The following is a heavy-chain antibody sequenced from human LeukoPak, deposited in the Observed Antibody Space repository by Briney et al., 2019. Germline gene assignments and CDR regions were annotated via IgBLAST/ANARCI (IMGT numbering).Heavy chain of an antibody. CDR2: TSYDGRDK. Sequence: GGSLRLSCAASGFTFSSYGMQWVRQAPGKGLEWVAITSYDGRDKFYEDSVKGRFTISRDNSKNTLYLQMNNLRAEDTAVYYCAKPTTVLTSYYFDYWGQGTLVTVSS. V-gene: IGHV3-30*18. D-gene: IGHD4-23*01. CDR3: AKPTTVLTSYYFDY. CDR1: GFTFSSYG. J-gene: IGHJ4*02.